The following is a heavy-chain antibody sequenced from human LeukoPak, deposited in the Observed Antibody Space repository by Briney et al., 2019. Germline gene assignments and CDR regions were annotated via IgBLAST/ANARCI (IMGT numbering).Heavy chain of an antibody. J-gene: IGHJ3*02. Sequence: PSETLSLTCTVSGGSISSSSYYWGWIRQPPGKGLEWIGSIYYSGSTYYNPSLKSRVTISVDTPKNQFSLKLSTVTAADTAVYYCAREIVVVDDAFDIWGQGTMVTASS. D-gene: IGHD3-22*01. CDR1: GGSISSSSYY. V-gene: IGHV4-39*02. CDR3: AREIVVVDDAFDI. CDR2: IYYSGST.